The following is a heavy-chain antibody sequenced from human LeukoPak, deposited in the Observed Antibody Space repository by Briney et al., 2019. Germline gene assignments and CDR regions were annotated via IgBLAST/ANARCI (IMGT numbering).Heavy chain of an antibody. CDR2: ISWNSGSI. CDR1: GFTFDDYA. J-gene: IGHJ3*02. D-gene: IGHD6-13*01. Sequence: PGRSLRLSCAASGFTFDDYAMHWVRQAPGKGLEWVSGISWNSGSIGYADSVKGRFTISRDNAKNSLYLQMNSLRAEDTALYYCAKDFEYSSSFTFDIWGQGTMVTVSS. V-gene: IGHV3-9*01. CDR3: AKDFEYSSSFTFDI.